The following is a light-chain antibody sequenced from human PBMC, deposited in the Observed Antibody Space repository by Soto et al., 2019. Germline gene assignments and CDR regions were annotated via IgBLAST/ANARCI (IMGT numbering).Light chain of an antibody. J-gene: IGKJ5*01. CDR2: KAS. CDR1: QSMSNW. Sequence: DIQMTQSPSTLSASVGDRVTISCRASQSMSNWLAWYQQKPGKAPNLLIYKASSLESGVPSRFSGSGSGTEFTLTISSLQPDDFATYYCQQYNSYPITFGQGTRLEIK. CDR3: QQYNSYPIT. V-gene: IGKV1-5*03.